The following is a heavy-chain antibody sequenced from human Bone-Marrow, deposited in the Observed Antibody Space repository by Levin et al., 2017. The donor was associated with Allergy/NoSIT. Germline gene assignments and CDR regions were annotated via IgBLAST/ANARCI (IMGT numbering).Heavy chain of an antibody. CDR1: GFTFSSYA. V-gene: IGHV3-30*04. CDR3: ARSGYCSSTSCYIGASFDY. Sequence: GESLKISCAASGFTFSSYAMHWVRQAPGKGLEWVAVISYDGSNKYYADSVKGRFTISRDNSKNTLYLQMNSLRAEDTAVYYCARSGYCSSTSCYIGASFDYWGQGTLVTVSS. J-gene: IGHJ4*02. CDR2: ISYDGSNK. D-gene: IGHD2-2*02.